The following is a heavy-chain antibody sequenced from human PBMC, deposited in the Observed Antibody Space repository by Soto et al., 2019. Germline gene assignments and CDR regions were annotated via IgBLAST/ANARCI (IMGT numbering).Heavy chain of an antibody. D-gene: IGHD3-3*01. CDR3: ARGFVGAFWSGWYFDL. CDR1: GGSISSYY. CDR2: IYYSGST. J-gene: IGHJ2*01. Sequence: SETLSLTCTVSGGSISSYYWSWIRQPPGKGLEWIGYIYYSGSTNYNPSLKSRVTISVDTSKNQFSLKLSSVTAADTAVYYCARGFVGAFWSGWYFDLWGRGTLVTVS. V-gene: IGHV4-59*01.